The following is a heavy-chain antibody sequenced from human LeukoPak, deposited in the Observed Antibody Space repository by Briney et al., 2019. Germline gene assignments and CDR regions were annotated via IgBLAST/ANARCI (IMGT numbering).Heavy chain of an antibody. CDR3: ASDRLRFFDWCY. CDR1: GGSINISY. CDR2: IYYRGST. Sequence: PSETLSLTCTVSGGSINISYWSWIRQPPGKGLEWIGYIYYRGSTNYNPSLKSRVTISVDTSKNQYSLKLSSVTAADTAVYYCASDRLRFFDWCYWGQGTLVTVSS. D-gene: IGHD3-9*01. V-gene: IGHV4-59*08. J-gene: IGHJ4*02.